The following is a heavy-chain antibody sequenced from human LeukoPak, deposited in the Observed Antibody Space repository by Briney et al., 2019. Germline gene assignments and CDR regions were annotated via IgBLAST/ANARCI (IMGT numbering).Heavy chain of an antibody. CDR2: IYYSGST. V-gene: IGHV4-59*12. J-gene: IGHJ3*02. CDR1: GGSISGYY. CDR3: AKSNGYGLVDI. Sequence: SETLSLTCTVSGGSISGYYWSWIRQPPGKGLEWIGYIYYSGSTNYKPSLKSRVTISLDTSRNQFSLKLNSVTAADTAVYYCAKSNGYGLVDIWGQGTMVTVSS. D-gene: IGHD3-10*01.